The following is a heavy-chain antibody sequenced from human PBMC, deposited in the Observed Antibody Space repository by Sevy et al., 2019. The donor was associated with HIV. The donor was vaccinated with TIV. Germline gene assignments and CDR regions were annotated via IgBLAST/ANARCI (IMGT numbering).Heavy chain of an antibody. CDR2: IKQDGSEK. V-gene: IGHV3-7*01. CDR1: GFTFSSYW. J-gene: IGHJ6*03. D-gene: IGHD6-13*01. Sequence: GGSLRLSCAASGFTFSSYWMSWVRQAPGKGLEWVANIKQDGSEKYYVDSVKGRFTISRDNAKNSLYLQMNSLRAEDTAVDYCARDRVAAAGTDYYYYYYMDVWGKGTTVTVSS. CDR3: ARDRVAAAGTDYYYYYYMDV.